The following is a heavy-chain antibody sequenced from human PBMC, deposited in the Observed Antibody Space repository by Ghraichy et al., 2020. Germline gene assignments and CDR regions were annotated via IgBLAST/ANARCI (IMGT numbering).Heavy chain of an antibody. CDR3: ADPGTGM. CDR2: MKQERGEE. Sequence: GGSLRLSCAASGFTFSSYWMSLVRQAPGKGLECVAHMKQERGEEFYVDSVKGRFTISRDNAKNSLYLQMNSVRVEDTAVYYCADPGTGMWGQGTLVTVSS. J-gene: IGHJ4*02. CDR1: GFTFSSYW. V-gene: IGHV3-7*01. D-gene: IGHD1-1*01.